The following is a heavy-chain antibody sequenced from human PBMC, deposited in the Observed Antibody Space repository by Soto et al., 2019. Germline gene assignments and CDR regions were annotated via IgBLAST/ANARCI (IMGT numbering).Heavy chain of an antibody. D-gene: IGHD2-15*01. CDR2: ISNSSSYI. Sequence: PGGSLRLSCAASGFTFSSYSMNCVRQAPGKGLEWVSSISNSSSYIYYADSVKGRFTISRDNAKNSLSLQMNSLRAEDTAVYYCARGGCSRGFCYDPLDVWGQGTKVSAS. CDR1: GFTFSSYS. CDR3: ARGGCSRGFCYDPLDV. V-gene: IGHV3-21*04. J-gene: IGHJ6*02.